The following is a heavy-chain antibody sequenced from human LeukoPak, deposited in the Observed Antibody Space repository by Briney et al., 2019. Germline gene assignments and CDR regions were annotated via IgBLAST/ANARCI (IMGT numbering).Heavy chain of an antibody. D-gene: IGHD2-8*02. CDR2: ISSSSSHI. J-gene: IGHJ4*02. Sequence: GGSLRLSCAASGFTFSSYTMNWVRQAPGKGLEWVSSISSSSSHIYYADSVKGRFTISRDNAKNSLYLQMNSLRAEDTAVYYCARFVPGTGFFYWGQGTLVTVSS. CDR3: ARFVPGTGFFY. V-gene: IGHV3-21*01. CDR1: GFTFSSYT.